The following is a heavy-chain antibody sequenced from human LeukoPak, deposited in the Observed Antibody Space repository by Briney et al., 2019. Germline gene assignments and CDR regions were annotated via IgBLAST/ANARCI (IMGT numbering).Heavy chain of an antibody. J-gene: IGHJ5*02. V-gene: IGHV4-59*08. CDR1: GGSISSYY. Sequence: PSETLSLTCTVSGGSISSYYWSWIRQPPGKGLEWIGYIYYSGSTNYNPSLKSRVTISVDTSKNQFSLKLSPVTAADTAVYYCARGIYSSGWYAWFDPWGQGTLVTVSS. CDR2: IYYSGST. CDR3: ARGIYSSGWYAWFDP. D-gene: IGHD6-19*01.